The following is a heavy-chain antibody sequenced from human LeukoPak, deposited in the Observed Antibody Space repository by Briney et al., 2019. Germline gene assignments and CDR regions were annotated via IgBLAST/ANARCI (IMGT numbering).Heavy chain of an antibody. CDR1: GFTFSSYS. CDR2: ISRSSSYI. V-gene: IGHV3-21*01. CDR3: ARELTDQETNIAFVI. Sequence: GGSLRLSCAASGFTFSSYSMNWVRHPPGKGLEWVSSISRSSSYIYYADSVQRRFPISRDNAKNSLYLQMNALRAEDTAVYYCARELTDQETNIAFVIGGQGPRVPVFS. J-gene: IGHJ3*02. D-gene: IGHD1-14*01.